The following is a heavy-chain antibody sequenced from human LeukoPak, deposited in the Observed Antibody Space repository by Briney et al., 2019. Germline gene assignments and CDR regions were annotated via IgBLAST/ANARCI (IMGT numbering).Heavy chain of an antibody. V-gene: IGHV4-59*11. D-gene: IGHD5-12*01. J-gene: IGHJ5*02. CDR2: IFSSGST. CDR3: ARAVSGSDYWFDP. CDR1: GGFMSGHY. Sequence: SETLSLTCNVSGGFMSGHYWTWIRQPPGKGLEWIGCIFSSGSTNYNPSLKSRVTISVDTSKNQFSLSLRSVTAADTAVYYCARAVSGSDYWFDPWAREPWSLSPQ.